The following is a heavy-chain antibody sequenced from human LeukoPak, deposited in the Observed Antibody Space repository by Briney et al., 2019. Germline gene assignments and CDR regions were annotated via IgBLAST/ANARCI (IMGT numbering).Heavy chain of an antibody. D-gene: IGHD6-19*01. V-gene: IGHV3-48*02. Sequence: GGSLRLSCAASGFSFSTYSMNWVRQAPGKGLEWLSYISSSSSPIYYADSVKGRFTISRDNAKNSLYLDMNSLRDEDTAVYYCATEDSGRFHWGQGTLVIVSS. CDR2: ISSSSSPI. CDR3: ATEDSGRFH. CDR1: GFSFSTYS. J-gene: IGHJ4*02.